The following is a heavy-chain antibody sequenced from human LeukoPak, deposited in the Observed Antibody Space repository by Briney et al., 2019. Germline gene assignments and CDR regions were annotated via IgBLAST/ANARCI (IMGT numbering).Heavy chain of an antibody. CDR3: TRDWMTTVTTDEYYGMDV. V-gene: IGHV3-49*03. CDR2: IRSKAYGGTT. CDR1: GFTFGDYA. Sequence: GGSLRLSCTASGFTFGDYAMSWFRQAPGKGLEWVGFIRSKAYGGTTEYAASVKGRFTISRDDSKSIAYLQMNSLKTEDTAVYYCTRDWMTTVTTDEYYGMDVWGQGTTVTVSS. J-gene: IGHJ6*02. D-gene: IGHD4-17*01.